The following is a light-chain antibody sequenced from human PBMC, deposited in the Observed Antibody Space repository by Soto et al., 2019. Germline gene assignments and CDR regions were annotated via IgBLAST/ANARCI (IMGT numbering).Light chain of an antibody. V-gene: IGKV1-5*03. Sequence: DTPMTQSPSTLSASVGDRVTITCRASQSISNWLARYQQKPGKAPNLLIYFASTLQSGVPSRFSGSGSGTEFTLTISSLQPDDFATYYCQQYDTSPLTFGGGTKVEIK. CDR3: QQYDTSPLT. CDR2: FAS. J-gene: IGKJ4*01. CDR1: QSISNW.